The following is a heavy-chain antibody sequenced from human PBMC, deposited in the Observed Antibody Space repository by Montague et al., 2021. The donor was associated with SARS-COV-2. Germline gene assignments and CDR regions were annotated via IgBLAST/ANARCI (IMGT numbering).Heavy chain of an antibody. CDR1: GGSISSSSNY. CDR3: ARLVWFGELSSDNWFDP. D-gene: IGHD3-10*01. J-gene: IGHJ5*02. Sequence: SETLSLTCTVSGGSISSSSNYWGWIRQPPGKGLEWIGSIYYSGSTYYNSSLKSRVTISVDTSKNQFSLKLNSVTAAATAVYYCARLVWFGELSSDNWFDPWGQGTLVTVSS. V-gene: IGHV4-39*01. CDR2: IYYSGST.